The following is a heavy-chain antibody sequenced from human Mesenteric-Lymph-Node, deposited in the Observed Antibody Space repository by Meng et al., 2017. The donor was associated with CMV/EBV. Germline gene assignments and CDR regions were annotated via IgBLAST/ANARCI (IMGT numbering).Heavy chain of an antibody. CDR2: INHSGST. J-gene: IGHJ5*02. D-gene: IGHD3-10*01. CDR1: SGYY. Sequence: SGYYWSWIRQPAGKGLEWIGEINHSGSTNYNPSLKSRVTISADTSKNQFSLKLSSVTAADTAVYYCAREERVYYYGSGSYGVNWFDPWGQGTLVTVSS. CDR3: AREERVYYYGSGSYGVNWFDP. V-gene: IGHV4-34*01.